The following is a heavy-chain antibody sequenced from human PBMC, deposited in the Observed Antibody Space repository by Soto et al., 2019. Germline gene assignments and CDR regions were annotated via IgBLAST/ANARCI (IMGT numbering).Heavy chain of an antibody. CDR2: IWYDGSNK. CDR1: GFTFSSYG. J-gene: IGHJ4*02. Sequence: QVQLVESGGGVVQPGRSLRLSCAASGFTFSSYGMHWVRQAPGKGLEWVAGIWYDGSNKYYADSVKGRFTISRDNSKNTLYMQMNSLRAEDTAVYYCAREPLEYFISWYGTDYFDYWGQGTLVTVSS. D-gene: IGHD6-13*01. CDR3: AREPLEYFISWYGTDYFDY. V-gene: IGHV3-33*01.